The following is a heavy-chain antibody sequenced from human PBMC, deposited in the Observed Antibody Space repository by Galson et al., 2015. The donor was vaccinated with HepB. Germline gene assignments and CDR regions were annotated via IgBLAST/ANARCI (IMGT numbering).Heavy chain of an antibody. J-gene: IGHJ5*02. CDR2: IKEDGSEK. CDR1: EFILSMYW. D-gene: IGHD3-3*01. CDR3: ARVPRFLKWLNGDWFDP. Sequence: SLRLSCAASEFILSMYWMNWVRQAPGKGLEWVANIKEDGSEKNYVDSVKGRFTISRDNANSSVDLQMNNLRAEDTAVYYCARVPRFLKWLNGDWFDPWGQGTLVTVSS. V-gene: IGHV3-7*02.